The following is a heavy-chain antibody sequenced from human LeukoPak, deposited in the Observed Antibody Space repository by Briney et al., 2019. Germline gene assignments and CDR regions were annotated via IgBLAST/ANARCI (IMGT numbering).Heavy chain of an antibody. Sequence: TGGSLRLSCAASGFMFSSNAMNWVRQAPGKVLEWVSVISGSGASTYYADSVKGRFSISRDNSKNTLYLQMNSLRAGDTAVYYCAKARYGDGRGVDYWGEGTLVTVSS. CDR3: AKARYGDGRGVDY. CDR1: GFMFSSNA. V-gene: IGHV3-23*01. D-gene: IGHD4-17*01. J-gene: IGHJ4*02. CDR2: ISGSGAST.